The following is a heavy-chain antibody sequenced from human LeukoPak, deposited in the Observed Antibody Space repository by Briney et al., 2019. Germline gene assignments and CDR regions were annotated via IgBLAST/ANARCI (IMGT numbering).Heavy chain of an antibody. CDR3: AKHTGYSGSWHDY. D-gene: IGHD6-13*01. J-gene: IGHJ4*02. Sequence: GGSLRLSCAASGFTFSSFAMSWVRQAPGKGLEWVSTISGSGGSTYYADSVKGRFTISRDNSKNTLHLQMNSLRDEDTDVYYCAKHTGYSGSWHDYWGQGTLVTVSS. CDR1: GFTFSSFA. CDR2: ISGSGGST. V-gene: IGHV3-23*01.